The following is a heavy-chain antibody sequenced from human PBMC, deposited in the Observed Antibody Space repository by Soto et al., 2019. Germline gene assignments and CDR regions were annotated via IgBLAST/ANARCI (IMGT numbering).Heavy chain of an antibody. Sequence: QVQLVQSGAEVKKPGSSVKVSCKASGGTFSSYTISWVRQAPGQGLEWMGRIIPILGIANYAQKFQGRVTMTADKSTSTAYRELSSLRSEEPAVYYCVIAVELERQIQDYYYYYMDVWGKGTTVTVSS. J-gene: IGHJ6*03. D-gene: IGHD1-1*01. CDR3: VIAVELERQIQDYYYYYMDV. V-gene: IGHV1-69*02. CDR2: IIPILGIA. CDR1: GGTFSSYT.